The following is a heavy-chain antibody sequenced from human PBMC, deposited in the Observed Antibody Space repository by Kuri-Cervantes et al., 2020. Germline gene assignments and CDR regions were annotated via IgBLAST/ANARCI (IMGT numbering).Heavy chain of an antibody. D-gene: IGHD3-22*01. J-gene: IGHJ4*02. CDR3: ARGYPYDISGN. CDR2: INWNGGST. Sequence: GESLKISCAASGFSFNNAWMHWVRQVPGKGLEWVSGINWNGGSTGYADSVKGRFTISRDNAKNSLYLQMNSLRVEDTAVYYCARGYPYDISGNWGQGTLVTVSS. V-gene: IGHV3-20*04. CDR1: GFSFNNAW.